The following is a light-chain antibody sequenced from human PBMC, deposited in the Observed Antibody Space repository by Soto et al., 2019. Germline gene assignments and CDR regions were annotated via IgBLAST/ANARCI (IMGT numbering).Light chain of an antibody. CDR3: QQLYSHPLT. J-gene: IGKJ4*01. CDR2: SAS. V-gene: IGKV1-9*01. CDR1: QGITSY. Sequence: IQLTHYPSSLSASVGSRVTITCRASQGITSYLAWYQQRPGKAPGLLIYSASTLQSGVPSRFSGSGYGTDFSLTISNLQPEDFATYYCQQLYSHPLTFGGGTKVDIK.